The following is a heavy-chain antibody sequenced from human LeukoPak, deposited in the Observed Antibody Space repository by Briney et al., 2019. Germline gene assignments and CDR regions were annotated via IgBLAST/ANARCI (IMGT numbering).Heavy chain of an antibody. D-gene: IGHD6-19*01. V-gene: IGHV4-38-2*02. CDR3: ARDLVSGWYNY. J-gene: IGHJ4*02. CDR2: IYHSGST. Sequence: PSETLSLTCAVSGCSISSGYYWGWIRQPPGKGLEWIGSIYHSGSTYYNTSLKSRVTISVDTSKNQFSLKLSSVTAADTAVYYCARDLVSGWYNYWGQGTLVTVSS. CDR1: GCSISSGYY.